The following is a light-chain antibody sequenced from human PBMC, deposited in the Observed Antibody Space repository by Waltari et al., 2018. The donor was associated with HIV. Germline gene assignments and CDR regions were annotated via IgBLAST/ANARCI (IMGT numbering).Light chain of an antibody. CDR1: SGNIARNY. J-gene: IGLJ2*01. CDR2: DDK. CDR3: QCNDPTNYVV. Sequence: FMLTQPHSVSESPGKTITISCTRSSGNIARNYVQWYQHRPGTSPTAVGIDDKQGPAGVPDLFAATIDSSSNSAYLTISGLKTEDEADYYCQCNDPTNYVVFGGGTHLTVL. V-gene: IGLV6-57*01.